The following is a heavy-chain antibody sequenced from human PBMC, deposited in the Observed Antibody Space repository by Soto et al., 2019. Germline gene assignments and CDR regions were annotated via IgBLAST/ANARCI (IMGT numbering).Heavy chain of an antibody. J-gene: IGHJ3*02. CDR1: GFAFNSYG. D-gene: IGHD1-26*01. V-gene: IGHV3-33*01. CDR3: ARDAFRVGAESGAFDI. CDR2: IWYDGSNK. Sequence: QVQLVESGGGVVQPGRSLRLSCAASGFAFNSYGMHWVRQAPGKGLEWVGIIWYDGSNKYYADSVKDRFTMSRDNSKNTLFLQMNSLRAEDTAVYYCARDAFRVGAESGAFDICVQGTRVTVSS.